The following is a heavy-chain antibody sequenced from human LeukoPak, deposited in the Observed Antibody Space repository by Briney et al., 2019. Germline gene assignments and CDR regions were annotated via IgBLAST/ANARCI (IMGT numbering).Heavy chain of an antibody. CDR1: GYTFTAYY. CDR2: INPNSGGT. V-gene: IGHV1-2*02. CDR3: ARDRSSSSSFWFDP. Sequence: APGKVSCKPSGYTFTAYYMHFVRQAPGQGLECMGWINPNSGGTNYAQTFQGRVTMTRDTSISTAYMELSRVRSDDTAVYYCARDRSSSSSFWFDPWGQGTLVTVSS. D-gene: IGHD6-6*01. J-gene: IGHJ5*02.